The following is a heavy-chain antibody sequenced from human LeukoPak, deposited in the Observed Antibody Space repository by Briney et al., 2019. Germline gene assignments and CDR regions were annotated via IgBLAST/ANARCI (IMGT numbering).Heavy chain of an antibody. D-gene: IGHD6-13*01. CDR1: GGSISSNTYY. J-gene: IGHJ4*02. CDR2: IYYTGNT. CDR3: ARHTAAAALDY. V-gene: IGHV4-39*01. Sequence: SETLSLTCTVSGGSISSNTYYWGWIRQPPGKGLEWIGSIYYTGNTFYNPSLKSRVTISVDTSKNQFPLKLSSVTAADTAVYYCARHTAAAALDYWGQGTLVTVSS.